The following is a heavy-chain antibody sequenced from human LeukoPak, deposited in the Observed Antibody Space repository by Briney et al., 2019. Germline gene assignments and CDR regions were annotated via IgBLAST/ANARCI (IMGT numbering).Heavy chain of an antibody. Sequence: SQTLSLTCAISGDSVSSNNAAWSWVRQSPSRGLEWLGRTYYRSKWKNDYAESVKSRINISPDTSKNQFSLQLNSVTPEDTAVYYCARVAYAVAVVCGQGTPVTVSS. V-gene: IGHV6-1*01. CDR2: TYYRSKWKN. CDR3: ARVAYAVAVV. J-gene: IGHJ4*02. CDR1: GDSVSSNNAA. D-gene: IGHD2-2*01.